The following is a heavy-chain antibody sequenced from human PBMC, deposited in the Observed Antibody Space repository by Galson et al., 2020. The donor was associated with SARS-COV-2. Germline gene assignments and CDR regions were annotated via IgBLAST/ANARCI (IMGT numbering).Heavy chain of an antibody. D-gene: IGHD3-22*01. CDR3: ASTPNTYYYDRGLYYFDY. Sequence: GGSLRLSCAASGFTFSSYGMHWVRQAPGKGLEWVAVIWYDGSNKYYADSVKGRFTISRDNSKNTLYLQMNSLRAEDTAVYYCASTPNTYYYDRGLYYFDYWGQGTLVTVSS. J-gene: IGHJ4*02. CDR2: IWYDGSNK. V-gene: IGHV3-33*01. CDR1: GFTFSSYG.